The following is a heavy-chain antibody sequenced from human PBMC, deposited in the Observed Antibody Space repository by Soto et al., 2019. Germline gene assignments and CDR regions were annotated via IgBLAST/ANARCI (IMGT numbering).Heavy chain of an antibody. V-gene: IGHV4-34*01. CDR1: GGSFSGYY. CDR3: ARGSSRRYPDY. CDR2: INHSGST. Sequence: PSETLSLTCAVYGGSFSGYYWSWIRQPPGKGLEWIGEINHSGSTNYNPSLKSRVTISVDTSKNQFSLKLSSVTAADTAVYYCARGSSRRYPDYWGQGTLVTVSS. D-gene: IGHD2-2*02. J-gene: IGHJ4*02.